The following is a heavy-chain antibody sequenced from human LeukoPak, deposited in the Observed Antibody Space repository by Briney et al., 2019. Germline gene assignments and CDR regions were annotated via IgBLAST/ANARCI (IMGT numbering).Heavy chain of an antibody. Sequence: AGGSLRLSCAASGFTFSSYAMSWVRQAPGKGLEWVSAISGSGGSTYYADSVKGRFTISRDNSKNTLYLQMNSLRAEDTAVYYCAKAGHYYYYYYMDVWGKGTTVTVSS. CDR3: AKAGHYYYYYYMDV. CDR1: GFTFSSYA. CDR2: ISGSGGST. V-gene: IGHV3-23*01. J-gene: IGHJ6*03.